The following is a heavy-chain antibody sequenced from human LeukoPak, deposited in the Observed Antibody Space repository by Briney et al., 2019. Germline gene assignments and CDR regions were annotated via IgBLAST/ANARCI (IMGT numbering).Heavy chain of an antibody. J-gene: IGHJ4*02. V-gene: IGHV3-21*01. Sequence: GGSLRLSCAASGFTFSSYSMNWVRQAPGKGLEWVSSISSSSSYIYYADSVKGRFTISRDNAKNSLYLQMNRLRAEDTAVYYCAREMGSGWYVFDYWGQGTLVTVSS. D-gene: IGHD6-19*01. CDR2: ISSSSSYI. CDR3: AREMGSGWYVFDY. CDR1: GFTFSSYS.